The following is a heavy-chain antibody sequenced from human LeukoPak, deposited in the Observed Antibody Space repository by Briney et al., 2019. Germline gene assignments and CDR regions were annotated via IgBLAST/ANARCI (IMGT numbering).Heavy chain of an antibody. Sequence: GGSLRLSCKGSGVTFSDCALTWFRQTPGKGLEWVGFVRTKTHGGAPETAASVRGRFNVSRDDSAGIAYLQMTSLRTEDTAMYYCATVNFRDYRGYTWFEPWGQGTLVTVSS. CDR3: ATVNFRDYRGYTWFEP. CDR1: GVTFSDCA. V-gene: IGHV3-49*03. CDR2: VRTKTHGGAP. D-gene: IGHD3-10*01. J-gene: IGHJ5*02.